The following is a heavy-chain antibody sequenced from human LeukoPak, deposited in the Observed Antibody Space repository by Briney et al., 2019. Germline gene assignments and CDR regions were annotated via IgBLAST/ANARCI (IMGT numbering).Heavy chain of an antibody. CDR2: IYYSGST. J-gene: IGHJ4*02. CDR1: GGSISSGDYY. V-gene: IGHV4-30-4*02. D-gene: IGHD3-3*01. Sequence: SETLSLTCTVSGGSISSGDYYWSWIRQPPGKGLEWIGYIYYSGSTYYNPSLKSRVTISVDTSKSQFSLKLSSVTAADTAVYYCARVGDFPGYYFDYWGQGTLVTVSS. CDR3: ARVGDFPGYYFDY.